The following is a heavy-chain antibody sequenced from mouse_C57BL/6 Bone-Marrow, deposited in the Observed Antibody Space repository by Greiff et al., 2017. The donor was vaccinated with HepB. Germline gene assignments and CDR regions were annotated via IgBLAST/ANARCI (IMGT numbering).Heavy chain of an antibody. Sequence: QVQLQPGVELVKPGASVKLSCKASGYTFTSYWMHWVKQRPGRGLEWIGRIDPNSGGTKYNEKFKSKATLTVDKPSSTAYMQRSSLTSEDSAVYYCARSPLRYPYYAMDYWGQGTSVTVSS. D-gene: IGHD1-1*01. CDR2: IDPNSGGT. V-gene: IGHV1-72*01. CDR1: GYTFTSYW. J-gene: IGHJ4*01. CDR3: ARSPLRYPYYAMDY.